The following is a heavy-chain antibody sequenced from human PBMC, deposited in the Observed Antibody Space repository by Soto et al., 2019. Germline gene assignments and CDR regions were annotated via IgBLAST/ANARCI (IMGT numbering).Heavy chain of an antibody. Sequence: QVQLVQSGAKVKKPEASVKVSCKASGDPFSNYDMKWVRQATGQGLEWMGWMNTNSGNTGYARKFQGRVTMTRNTSISTVYMELSSLRSEDTAVYYCARGRNGMDVWGQGTTVTDSS. CDR2: MNTNSGNT. J-gene: IGHJ6*02. CDR1: GDPFSNYD. V-gene: IGHV1-8*01. CDR3: ARGRNGMDV.